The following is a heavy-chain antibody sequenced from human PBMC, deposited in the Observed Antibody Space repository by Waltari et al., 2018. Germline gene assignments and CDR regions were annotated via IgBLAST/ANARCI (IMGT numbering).Heavy chain of an antibody. Sequence: VQLQESGPGLVKPSETLSLTCTVSGGSISSYYWSWIRQPPGKGLEWIGYIYYSGSTNYNPSLKSRVTISVDTSKNQFSLKLSSVTAADTAVYYCARRGDYGGNSFDYWGQGTLVTVSS. V-gene: IGHV4-59*08. CDR3: ARRGDYGGNSFDY. CDR2: IYYSGST. J-gene: IGHJ4*02. D-gene: IGHD4-17*01. CDR1: GGSISSYY.